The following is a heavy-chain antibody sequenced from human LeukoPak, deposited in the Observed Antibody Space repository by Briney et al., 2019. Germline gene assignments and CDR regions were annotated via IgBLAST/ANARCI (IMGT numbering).Heavy chain of an antibody. Sequence: PSETLSLTCTVSGGSISSCYWSWIRQPAGKGLEWIGRIYTSGSTNYNPSLKSRVTMSVDTSKNQFSLKLSSVTAADTAVYYCARDKKASRRPYGMDVWGQGTTVTVSS. CDR1: GGSISSCY. V-gene: IGHV4-4*07. J-gene: IGHJ6*02. D-gene: IGHD6-13*01. CDR2: IYTSGST. CDR3: ARDKKASRRPYGMDV.